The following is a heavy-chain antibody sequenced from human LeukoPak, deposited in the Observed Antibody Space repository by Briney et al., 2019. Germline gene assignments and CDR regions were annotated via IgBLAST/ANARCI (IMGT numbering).Heavy chain of an antibody. D-gene: IGHD2-2*01. Sequence: GASVKVSCKASGYTFTSYYMHWVRQAPGQGLDWLGIINPGGGSTSYAQKFQGRITMTRDMSTSTAYMELRSLRSDDTAVYYCARDLPGYCSSTSCYARRSPTPEGNDAFDIWGQGTMVTVSS. CDR2: INPGGGST. CDR3: ARDLPGYCSSTSCYARRSPTPEGNDAFDI. V-gene: IGHV1-46*01. J-gene: IGHJ3*02. CDR1: GYTFTSYY.